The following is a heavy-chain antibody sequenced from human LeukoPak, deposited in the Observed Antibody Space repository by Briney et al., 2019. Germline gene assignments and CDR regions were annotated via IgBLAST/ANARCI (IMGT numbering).Heavy chain of an antibody. CDR1: GFTFSSYS. J-gene: IGHJ4*02. V-gene: IGHV3-21*01. D-gene: IGHD3-22*01. CDR2: ISSSSSSI. CDR3: ARAATHYDSSGYMF. Sequence: PGGSLRLSCAASGFTFSSYSMNWVRQAPGKGLEWVSSISSSSSSIYYADSVKGRFTISRDNAKNSLYLQMNSLRAEDTAVYYCARAATHYDSSGYMFWGQGTLVTVSS.